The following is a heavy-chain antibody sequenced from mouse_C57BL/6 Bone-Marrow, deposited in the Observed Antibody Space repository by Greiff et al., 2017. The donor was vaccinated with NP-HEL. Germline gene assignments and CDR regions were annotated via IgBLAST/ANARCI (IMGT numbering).Heavy chain of an antibody. CDR3: AREGVYVAWFAY. D-gene: IGHD1-3*01. Sequence: QVQLKQPGAELVKPGASVKLSCKASGYTFTSYWMQWVKQRPGQGLEWIGEIDPSDSYTNYNQKFKGKATLTVDTSSSTAYMQLSSLTSEDSAVYYCAREGVYVAWFAYWGQGTLVTVSA. J-gene: IGHJ3*01. CDR1: GYTFTSYW. CDR2: IDPSDSYT. V-gene: IGHV1-50*01.